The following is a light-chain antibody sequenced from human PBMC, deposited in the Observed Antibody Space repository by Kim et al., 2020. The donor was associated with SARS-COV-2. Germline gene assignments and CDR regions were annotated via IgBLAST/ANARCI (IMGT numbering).Light chain of an antibody. CDR1: SLRTYY. V-gene: IGLV3-19*01. CDR2: GKN. CDR3: NSRDKSGDRVV. J-gene: IGLJ2*01. Sequence: ALGQTVRITCQGDSLRTYYASWYQQKPGQAPILVIYGKNNRPSGIPDRFSGSSSGNTASLTGTGAQAVDEADYYCNSRDKSGDRVVFGGGTQLTVL.